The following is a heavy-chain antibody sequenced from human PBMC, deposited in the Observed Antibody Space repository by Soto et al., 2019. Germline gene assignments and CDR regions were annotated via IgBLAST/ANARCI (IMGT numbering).Heavy chain of an antibody. J-gene: IGHJ6*03. Sequence: PGGSLRLSCAASGFTFSSYWMSWVRQAPGKGLEWVANIKQDGSEKYYVDSVKGRFTISRDNAKNSLYLQMNSLRAEDTAVYYCARGRHDFWSGYALDYYYYMDVWGKGTTVTVSS. V-gene: IGHV3-7*01. CDR2: IKQDGSEK. CDR3: ARGRHDFWSGYALDYYYYMDV. CDR1: GFTFSSYW. D-gene: IGHD3-3*01.